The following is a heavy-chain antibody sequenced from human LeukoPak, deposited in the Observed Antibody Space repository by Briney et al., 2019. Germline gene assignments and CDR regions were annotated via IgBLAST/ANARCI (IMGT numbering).Heavy chain of an antibody. CDR2: ISSRTGSTI. V-gene: IGHV3-48*02. CDR1: GFTLSTYD. J-gene: IGHJ4*02. D-gene: IGHD1-1*01. CDR3: ARVEPIGINY. Sequence: GGSLRLSCAAYGFTLSTYDMSWVRQAAGKGVEWVAYISSRTGSTIYYGGSVEGRFTISKDNAKKSLYLQMNSLRDEDTAVYYCARVEPIGINYWGRGSLVTVSS.